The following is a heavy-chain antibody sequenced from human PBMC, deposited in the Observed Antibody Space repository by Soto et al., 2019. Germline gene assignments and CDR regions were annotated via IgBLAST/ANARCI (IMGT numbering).Heavy chain of an antibody. CDR3: ARGGVSSTSYWSGFDY. D-gene: IGHD2-8*02. J-gene: IGHJ4*02. CDR2: TYYRSKYYN. CDR1: VYSVSSNTAA. V-gene: IGHV6-1*01. Sequence: PSQTLSLTCAISVYSVSSNTAAWNWIISSPSRGLEWLGRTYYRSKYYNEYAVSVKGRITIDPDTSRNHFSLQLNSVTPDDTAVYYCARGGVSSTSYWSGFDYWGQGTLVTVSS.